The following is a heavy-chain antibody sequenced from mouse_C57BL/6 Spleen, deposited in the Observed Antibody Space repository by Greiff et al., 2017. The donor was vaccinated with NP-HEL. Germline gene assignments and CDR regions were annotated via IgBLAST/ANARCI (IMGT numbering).Heavy chain of an antibody. Sequence: QVQLQQSGAELVRPGASVTLSCKASGYTFTDYEMHWVKQTPVHGLEWIGAIDPETGGTAYNQKFKGKAILTADKSSSTAYMELRSLTSEDSAVYYCTTRRTTSVAGDFDYWGQGTTLTVSS. D-gene: IGHD1-1*01. CDR3: TTRRTTSVAGDFDY. V-gene: IGHV1-15*01. CDR2: IDPETGGT. CDR1: GYTFTDYE. J-gene: IGHJ2*01.